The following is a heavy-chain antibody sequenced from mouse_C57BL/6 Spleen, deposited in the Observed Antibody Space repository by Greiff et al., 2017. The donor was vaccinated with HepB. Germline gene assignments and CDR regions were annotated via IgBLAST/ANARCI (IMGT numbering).Heavy chain of an antibody. CDR2: ISSGGSYT. CDR1: GFTFSSYG. CDR3: ARAYYSNYPRYFDV. J-gene: IGHJ1*03. V-gene: IGHV5-6*01. Sequence: DVHLVESGGDLVKPGGSLKLSCAASGFTFSSYGMSWVRQTPDKRLEWVATISSGGSYTYYPDSVKGRFTISRDNAKNTLYLQMSSLKSEDTAMYYCARAYYSNYPRYFDVWGTGTTVTVSS. D-gene: IGHD2-5*01.